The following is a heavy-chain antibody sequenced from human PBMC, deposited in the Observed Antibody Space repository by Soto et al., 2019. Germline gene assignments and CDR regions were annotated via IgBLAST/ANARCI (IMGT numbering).Heavy chain of an antibody. V-gene: IGHV3-30-3*01. CDR2: ISYDGSNK. CDR1: GFTFSSYA. Sequence: SLRLSCAASGFTFSSYAMHWVRQAPGKGLEWVAVISYDGSNKYYADSVKGRFTISRDNSKNTLYLQMNSLRAEDTAVYYCARDVYYYDSSGYRYWGQGTLVTVSS. J-gene: IGHJ4*02. D-gene: IGHD3-22*01. CDR3: ARDVYYYDSSGYRY.